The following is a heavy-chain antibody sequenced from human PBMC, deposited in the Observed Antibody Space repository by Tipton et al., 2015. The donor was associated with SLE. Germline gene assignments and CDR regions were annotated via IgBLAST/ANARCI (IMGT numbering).Heavy chain of an antibody. Sequence: TLSLTCTVSGASISSSNYYWGWIRQPPGRGLGWIGTIYNSGYTFYNPSLKSRVTISVDSSKNQFSLKLNSVTAADTAVYYCARPTGNPLPFDLWGQGTLVSVSS. CDR2: IYNSGYT. CDR1: GASISSSNYY. V-gene: IGHV4-39*07. J-gene: IGHJ4*02. CDR3: ARPTGNPLPFDL. D-gene: IGHD1-14*01.